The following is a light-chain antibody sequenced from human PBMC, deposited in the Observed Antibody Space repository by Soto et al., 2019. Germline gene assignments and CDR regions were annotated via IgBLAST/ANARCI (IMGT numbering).Light chain of an antibody. J-gene: IGLJ2*01. CDR3: SSWDDSLNGFVV. CDR1: SANIGRNI. CDR2: SNN. Sequence: QSALTQPPSASGTPGQRVTIPCSGSSANIGRNIVNWYQHLPGTAPKLLIYSNNQRPSGVPDRVSGSRSGSSASLAISWLQSEDEAYYYCSSWDDSLNGFVVLGGGTQLTVL. V-gene: IGLV1-44*01.